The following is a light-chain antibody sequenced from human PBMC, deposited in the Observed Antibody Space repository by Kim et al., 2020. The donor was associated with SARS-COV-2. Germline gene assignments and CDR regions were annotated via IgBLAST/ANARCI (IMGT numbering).Light chain of an antibody. CDR2: GAS. J-gene: IGKJ4*02. Sequence: EIVMTQSPATLSVSPGERATLSCRASQSVSHNLAWYQQKPGQAPRLLIHGASTRATGIPGRCSGSGSGTEFTLTISNLQSEDFAVYYCQHYNDWPSLTFGGGTKVDIK. V-gene: IGKV3-15*01. CDR3: QHYNDWPSLT. CDR1: QSVSHN.